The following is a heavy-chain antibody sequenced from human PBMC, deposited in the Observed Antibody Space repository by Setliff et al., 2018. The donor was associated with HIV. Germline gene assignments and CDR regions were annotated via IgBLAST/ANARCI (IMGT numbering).Heavy chain of an antibody. J-gene: IGHJ1*01. D-gene: IGHD3-10*02. V-gene: IGHV4-61*02. CDR3: ARESPSMSLDA. Sequence: PSETLSLTCSVSGGSVSSSSYYWTWIRQPAGKGLEWIGPLHSSGDAYYGPSLTSRVAMSLDTSKNQFSLRLNSVTAADTAVYYCARESPSMSLDAWGQGTLVTVSS. CDR2: LHSSGDA. CDR1: GGSVSSSSYY.